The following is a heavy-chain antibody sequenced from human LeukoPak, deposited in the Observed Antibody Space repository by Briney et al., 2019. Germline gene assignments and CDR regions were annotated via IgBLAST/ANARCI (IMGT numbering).Heavy chain of an antibody. CDR3: ARENYDFWSGYCLDY. J-gene: IGHJ4*02. CDR1: GGSISSGSYY. D-gene: IGHD3-3*01. Sequence: SQTLSLTCTVSGGSISSGSYYWSWIRQPAGKGLEWIGRIYTSGSTNYNPSLKSRVTISVDTSKNQFSLKLSSVTAADTAVYYCARENYDFWSGYCLDYWGQGTLVTVSS. V-gene: IGHV4-61*02. CDR2: IYTSGST.